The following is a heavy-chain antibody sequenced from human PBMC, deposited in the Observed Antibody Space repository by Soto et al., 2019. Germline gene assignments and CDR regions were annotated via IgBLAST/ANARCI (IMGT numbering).Heavy chain of an antibody. D-gene: IGHD3-10*01. J-gene: IGHJ6*02. CDR1: GYSISSGYY. CDR2: IYHSGST. CDR3: SFTISGDTSKTMSPLRRSSGTAADTAVYYCARDQRSYSSGWYAYYYYGMDV. Sequence: SETLSLTCTVSGYSISSGYYWGWIRQPPGKGLEWIGSIYHSGSTYYNPSLKSRVTISVDTSKNQFSLKLSSVTAADTPPTKSSFTISGDTSKTMSPLRRSSGTAADTAVYYCARDQRSYSSGWYAYYYYGMDVWGQGTTVTVSS. V-gene: IGHV4-38-2*02.